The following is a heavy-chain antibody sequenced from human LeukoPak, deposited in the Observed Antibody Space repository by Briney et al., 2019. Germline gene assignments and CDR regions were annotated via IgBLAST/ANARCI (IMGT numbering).Heavy chain of an antibody. V-gene: IGHV4-59*12. CDR1: GGSISSYY. D-gene: IGHD5-12*01. J-gene: IGHJ5*02. CDR3: ARGGWGFGFDP. Sequence: PSETLSLTCTASGGSISSYYWSWIRQPPGKGLEWIGYIYYTGSTNYNPSLKSRVTISVDTSKNHFSLKLTSVTAADTAVYYCARGGWGFGFDPWGQGTLVTVSS. CDR2: IYYTGST.